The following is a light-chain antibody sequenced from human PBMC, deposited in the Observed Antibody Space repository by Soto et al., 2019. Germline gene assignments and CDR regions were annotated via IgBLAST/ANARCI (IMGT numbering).Light chain of an antibody. V-gene: IGKV3-11*01. CDR3: QHRNNWLA. J-gene: IGKJ4*01. Sequence: EIVLTQSPATLSLSPGERATLSCRASQSVYSYLAWYQQKPGQAPRLLIYDASNRATGIPARFSGSGSGTDFTLTISSLEPEDIAVYYCQHRNNWLAFGGGTKVEIK. CDR1: QSVYSY. CDR2: DAS.